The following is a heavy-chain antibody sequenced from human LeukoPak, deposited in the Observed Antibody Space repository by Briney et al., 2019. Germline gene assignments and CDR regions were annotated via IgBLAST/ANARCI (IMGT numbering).Heavy chain of an antibody. D-gene: IGHD3-9*01. J-gene: IGHJ3*02. CDR3: AREGRYFDWLPYDDAFDI. V-gene: IGHV3-7*01. Sequence: GGSLRLSCAASGFTFSSYWMSWVRQAPGKGLEWVANIKQGGSEKYYVDSVKGRFTISRDNAKNSLYLQMNSLRAEDTAVYYCAREGRYFDWLPYDDAFDIWGQGTMVTVSS. CDR1: GFTFSSYW. CDR2: IKQGGSEK.